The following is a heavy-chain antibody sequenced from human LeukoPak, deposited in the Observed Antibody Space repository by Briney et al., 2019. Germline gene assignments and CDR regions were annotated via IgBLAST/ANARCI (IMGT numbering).Heavy chain of an antibody. CDR3: ARDLAGPPQEAFDI. J-gene: IGHJ3*02. CDR2: IKKEGSER. CDR1: GVSINNYW. Sequence: PGGSLRLSCAVSGVSINNYWMNWVRQAPGKGLEWVASIKKEGSERYYVDSVKGRFTISRDNTKHSLYLQMNTLRAEDTAVYYCARDLAGPPQEAFDIWGQGTMVTVSS. V-gene: IGHV3-7*01.